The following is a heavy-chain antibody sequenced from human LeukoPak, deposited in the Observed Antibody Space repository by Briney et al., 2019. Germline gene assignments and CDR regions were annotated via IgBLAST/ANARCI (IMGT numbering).Heavy chain of an antibody. V-gene: IGHV3-9*01. D-gene: IGHD1-26*01. Sequence: GGSLRLSCAASGFTFDDYAMHWVRQAPGKGLEWVSGISWKGDIIGYADSVKGRFTISRDNAKNSLYLNMNSLRTEDTALYYCAMGSSGSYSLDAFDIWGQGTMVTVSS. CDR3: AMGSSGSYSLDAFDI. CDR2: ISWKGDII. CDR1: GFTFDDYA. J-gene: IGHJ3*02.